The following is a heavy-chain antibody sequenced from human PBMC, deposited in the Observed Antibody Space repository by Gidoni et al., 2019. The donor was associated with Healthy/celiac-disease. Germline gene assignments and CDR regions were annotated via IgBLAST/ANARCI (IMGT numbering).Heavy chain of an antibody. V-gene: IGHV3-23*01. D-gene: IGHD3-3*01. J-gene: IGHJ6*02. CDR2: SSGSGGST. Sequence: EVQLLESGGGLVQSGGSLRLSCAASGLTFSSYAMGWVRQAPGKGLEWVSASSGSGGSTYYADSVKGRFTISRDNSKNTLYLQMNSLRAEDTAVYYCAKVVWSGIHYYYYGMDVWGQGTTVTVSS. CDR3: AKVVWSGIHYYYYGMDV. CDR1: GLTFSSYA.